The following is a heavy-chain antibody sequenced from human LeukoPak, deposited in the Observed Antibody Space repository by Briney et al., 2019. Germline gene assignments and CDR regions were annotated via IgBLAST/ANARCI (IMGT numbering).Heavy chain of an antibody. V-gene: IGHV4-59*01. Sequence: SETLSLTCTVSGGSISSYYWSWIRQPPGKGLEWIGYIYYSGSTNYNPSLKSRVTISVDTSKNQFSLKLSSVTAADTAVYYCARQVYYYGSGGYYFDYWGQGTLVTVSA. J-gene: IGHJ4*02. D-gene: IGHD3-10*01. CDR2: IYYSGST. CDR1: GGSISSYY. CDR3: ARQVYYYGSGGYYFDY.